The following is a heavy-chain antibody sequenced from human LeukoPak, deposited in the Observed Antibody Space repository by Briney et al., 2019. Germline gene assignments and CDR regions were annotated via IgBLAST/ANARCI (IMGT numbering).Heavy chain of an antibody. J-gene: IGHJ4*02. V-gene: IGHV3-23*01. Sequence: GGSLRLSCAASKFAFSSYAMSWVRQAPGKGLEWLSSISISGDKILYADSVKGRFTISRDNSKNTLYLQMNSLRDEDTAVYYCAKEIRPNDYWGQGTLVIVSS. CDR2: ISISGDKI. CDR3: AKEIRPNDY. CDR1: KFAFSSYA.